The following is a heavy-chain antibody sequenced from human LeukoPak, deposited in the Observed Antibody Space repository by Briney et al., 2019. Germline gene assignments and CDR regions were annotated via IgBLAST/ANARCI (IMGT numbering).Heavy chain of an antibody. Sequence: PGGSLRLSCTASGFTFGDYAMSWVRQAPGKGLEWVGFIRSKAYGGTTEYAASVKGRFTISRDDSKNIAYLQMNSLKTEDTAVYYCTSMMTTVVTAYWGQGTLVTVSS. CDR2: IRSKAYGGTT. CDR3: TSMMTTVVTAY. V-gene: IGHV3-49*04. J-gene: IGHJ4*02. D-gene: IGHD4-23*01. CDR1: GFTFGDYA.